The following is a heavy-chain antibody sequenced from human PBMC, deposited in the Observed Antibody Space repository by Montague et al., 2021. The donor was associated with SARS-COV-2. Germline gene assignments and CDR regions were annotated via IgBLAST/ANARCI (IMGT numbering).Heavy chain of an antibody. Sequence: SETLSLTCSVSGESISSSDHYWAWIRQPPGKGLEWVGSIYYRGNTYYNPSLKSRLTISVDTSKDEISLRLTSVTAADTALYYCARQRLLTVVRNPKDFDSWGQGTLVTVSS. CDR1: GESISSSDHY. V-gene: IGHV4-39*01. D-gene: IGHD3-10*01. CDR2: IYYRGNT. J-gene: IGHJ4*02. CDR3: ARQRLLTVVRNPKDFDS.